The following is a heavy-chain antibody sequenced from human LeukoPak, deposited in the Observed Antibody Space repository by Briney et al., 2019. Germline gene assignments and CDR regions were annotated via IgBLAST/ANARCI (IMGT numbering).Heavy chain of an antibody. CDR3: ARDVVGGPNAFDI. CDR2: IIPIFGTA. D-gene: IGHD2-21*01. J-gene: IGHJ3*02. V-gene: IGHV1-69*13. Sequence: ASVKVSCKASGGTFSSYAISWVRQAPGQGLEWMGGIIPIFGTANYAQKFQGRVTITADESTSTAYMELSSLRSDDTAVYYCARDVVGGPNAFDIWGQGTMVTVSS. CDR1: GGTFSSYA.